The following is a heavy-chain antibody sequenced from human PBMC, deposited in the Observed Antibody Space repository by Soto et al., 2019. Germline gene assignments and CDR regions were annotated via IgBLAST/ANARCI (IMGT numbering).Heavy chain of an antibody. D-gene: IGHD5-18*01. Sequence: PSETLSLTCIVSGGSISNYYWSWIRQPPGKGLEWIGYIYYSGSTNYNPSLMSRVTISVDTSKNQFSLKLSSVTAADTAVYYCARHRYSYGVYYFDYWGQGTLVTVSS. J-gene: IGHJ4*02. V-gene: IGHV4-59*08. CDR1: GGSISNYY. CDR2: IYYSGST. CDR3: ARHRYSYGVYYFDY.